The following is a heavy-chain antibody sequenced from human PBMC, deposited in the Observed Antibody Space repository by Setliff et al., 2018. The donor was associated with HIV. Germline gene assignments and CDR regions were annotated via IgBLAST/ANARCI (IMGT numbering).Heavy chain of an antibody. CDR2: INTDGSSA. Sequence: GGSLRLSCAASGYTFSSYWMAWVRQAPGKGLVWVSRINTDGSSATYADSVKGRFTNSRDNAKNTLYLQMNSLRAEDTAVYYCARDYVWGRRAFDIWGPGTMVTVSS. CDR1: GYTFSSYW. CDR3: ARDYVWGRRAFDI. J-gene: IGHJ3*02. V-gene: IGHV3-74*03. D-gene: IGHD3-16*01.